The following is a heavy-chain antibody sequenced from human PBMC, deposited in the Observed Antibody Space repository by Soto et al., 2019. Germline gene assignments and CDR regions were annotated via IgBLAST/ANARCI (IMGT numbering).Heavy chain of an antibody. D-gene: IGHD5-12*01. CDR1: GGYFSGYY. Sequence: SQPLSITCAVYGGYFSGYYWSWIRQPPGKGLEWIGEINHSGSTNYNPSLKSRVTISVDTSKNQFSLKLSSVTAADTAVYYCARGGDGYNYGGGDAFDIWGQGTMVTVSS. J-gene: IGHJ3*02. CDR2: INHSGST. V-gene: IGHV4-34*01. CDR3: ARGGDGYNYGGGDAFDI.